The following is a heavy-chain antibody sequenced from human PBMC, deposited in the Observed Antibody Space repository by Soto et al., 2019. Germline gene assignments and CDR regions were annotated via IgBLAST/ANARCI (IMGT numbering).Heavy chain of an antibody. V-gene: IGHV1-69*13. D-gene: IGHD6-19*01. J-gene: IGHJ6*02. CDR1: GGTFSSYA. Sequence: SVKVSCKASGGTFSSYAISWVRQAPGQGLEWMGGIIPIFGTANYAQKFQGRVTITADESTSTAYMELSSLRSEDTAVYYCARDRSGWDHTHYYYGMAVWGQGTTVTVSS. CDR3: ARDRSGWDHTHYYYGMAV. CDR2: IIPIFGTA.